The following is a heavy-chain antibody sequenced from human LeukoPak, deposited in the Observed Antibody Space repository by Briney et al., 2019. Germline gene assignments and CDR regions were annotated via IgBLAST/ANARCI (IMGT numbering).Heavy chain of an antibody. CDR1: GFTFSSYS. Sequence: GGSLRLSCAASGFTFSSYSMNWVRQAPGKGLEWVSSIGSSTSYIYYADSVRDRFTISRDNAKNSLYLQMNSLRAEDTAVYYCARDLEYSSSSPDYWGQGTLVTVSS. CDR3: ARDLEYSSSSPDY. J-gene: IGHJ4*02. V-gene: IGHV3-21*01. CDR2: IGSSTSYI. D-gene: IGHD6-6*01.